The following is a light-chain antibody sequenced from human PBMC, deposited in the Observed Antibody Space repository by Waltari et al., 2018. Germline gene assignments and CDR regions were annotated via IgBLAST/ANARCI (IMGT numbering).Light chain of an antibody. Sequence: DIQMTQSPSTLSASVGDRVTMTCRASHSIKSWLAWYQQKPGEAPQLLLYNASVLKSGVPSRFSVGGAGTEFTLTITRVQPADFATYYCQQYESLPTFGQGTKV. CDR2: NAS. V-gene: IGKV1-5*03. CDR3: QQYESLPT. CDR1: HSIKSW. J-gene: IGKJ1*01.